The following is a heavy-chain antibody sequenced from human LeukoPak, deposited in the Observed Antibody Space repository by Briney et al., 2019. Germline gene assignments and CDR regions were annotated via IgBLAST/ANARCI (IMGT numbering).Heavy chain of an antibody. J-gene: IGHJ4*02. D-gene: IGHD3-10*01. CDR2: ISGSGGST. Sequence: GGSLRLSCAASGFTFSSYAMSWVRQAPGKGLEWVSDISGSGGSTYYADSVKGRFTISRDNSKNTLYLQMNSLRAEDTAVYYCAKTRWFGELLPPTFDYWGQGTLVTVSS. V-gene: IGHV3-23*01. CDR1: GFTFSSYA. CDR3: AKTRWFGELLPPTFDY.